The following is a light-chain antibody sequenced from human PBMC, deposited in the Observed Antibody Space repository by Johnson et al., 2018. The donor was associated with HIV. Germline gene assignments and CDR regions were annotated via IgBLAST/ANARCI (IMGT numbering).Light chain of an antibody. J-gene: IGLJ1*01. V-gene: IGLV1-51*01. CDR2: GNN. Sequence: QSVLTQPPSVSAAPGQKVTVSCSGSTSNIGNNYVSWYQQLPGTAPKLLIYGNNKRPSGIPDRFSGSKSGTSATLGITGLQTGDEADYYCGTWDSSLSVNYVFGTGTKVTVL. CDR1: TSNIGNNY. CDR3: GTWDSSLSVNYV.